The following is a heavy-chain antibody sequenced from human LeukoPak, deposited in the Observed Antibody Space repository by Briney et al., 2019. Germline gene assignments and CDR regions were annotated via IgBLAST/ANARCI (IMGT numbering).Heavy chain of an antibody. CDR2: IYHSGST. V-gene: IGHV4-38-2*02. D-gene: IGHD3-10*01. J-gene: IGHJ3*02. CDR3: ARFDGGSGNAFDI. CDR1: GYSISSGYY. Sequence: SETLSLTCTVSGYSISSGYYWGWIRQPPGKGLEWIGSIYHSGSTYYNPSLKSRVTISVDTSKNQFSLKLSSVTAADTAVYYCARFDGGSGNAFDIWGQATMVTVSS.